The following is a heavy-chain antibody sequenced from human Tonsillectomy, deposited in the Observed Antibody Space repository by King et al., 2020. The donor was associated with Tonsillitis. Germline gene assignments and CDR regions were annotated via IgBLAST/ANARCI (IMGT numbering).Heavy chain of an antibody. D-gene: IGHD2-8*01. Sequence: VQLVESGGGLVQPGRSLRLSCAASGFTFDDYTMHWVRQAPGKGLEWVSGISWNSYSIGYADSVKGRFTISRDNAKNSLYLQMNSLRADDTASYYCAKDCTKGVCFVDGMDVWGQGTTVTVSS. V-gene: IGHV3-9*01. J-gene: IGHJ6*02. CDR1: GFTFDDYT. CDR2: ISWNSYSI. CDR3: AKDCTKGVCFVDGMDV.